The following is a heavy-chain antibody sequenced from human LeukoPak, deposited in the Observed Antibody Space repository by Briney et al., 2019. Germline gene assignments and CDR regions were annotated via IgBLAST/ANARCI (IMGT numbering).Heavy chain of an antibody. CDR2: NSWNSGSI. Sequence: GGSLRLSCAASVFTFDDYAMHWVRQAPGEGLEWVLGNSWNSGSIGYADSVKGRFTISRDNAKNSLYLQMNSLRAEDTALYYCAKVRYSSSWYGYYFDYWGQGTLVTVSS. D-gene: IGHD6-13*01. CDR3: AKVRYSSSWYGYYFDY. V-gene: IGHV3-9*01. CDR1: VFTFDDYA. J-gene: IGHJ4*02.